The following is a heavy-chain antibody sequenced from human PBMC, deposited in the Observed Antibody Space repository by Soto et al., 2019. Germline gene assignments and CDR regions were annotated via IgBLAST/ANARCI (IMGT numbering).Heavy chain of an antibody. J-gene: IGHJ3*02. D-gene: IGHD2-15*01. CDR3: AGDPVDVLGYCSGGSCYSDAFDI. V-gene: IGHV1-18*01. CDR1: GYTFTSYG. Sequence: ASVKVSCKASGYTFTSYGISWVRQAPGQGLEWMGWISAYNGNTNYAQKLQGRVTMTTDTSTGKAYMELRSLRSDETAVDYGAGDPVDVLGYCSGGSCYSDAFDIWGQGTMVTVSS. CDR2: ISAYNGNT.